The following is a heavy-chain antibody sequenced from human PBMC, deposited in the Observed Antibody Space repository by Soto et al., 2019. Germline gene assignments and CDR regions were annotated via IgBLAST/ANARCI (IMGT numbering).Heavy chain of an antibody. CDR3: ARVKPMYDFWSGFYYYYYGMDV. Sequence: PSETLSLTCAVYGGSFSGYYWSWIRQPPGKGLEWIGEINHSGSTNYNPSLKSRVTISVDTSKNQFSLKLSSVTAADTAVYYCARVKPMYDFWSGFYYYYYGMDVWGQGTTVTVSS. J-gene: IGHJ6*02. CDR2: INHSGST. V-gene: IGHV4-34*01. D-gene: IGHD3-3*01. CDR1: GGSFSGYY.